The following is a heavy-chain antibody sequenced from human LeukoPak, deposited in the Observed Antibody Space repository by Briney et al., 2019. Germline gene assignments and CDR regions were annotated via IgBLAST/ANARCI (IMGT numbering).Heavy chain of an antibody. CDR3: AKALHPLWYFDY. V-gene: IGHV3-23*01. Sequence: GGSLRLSCAASGFTFSSYAMSWVRQAPGKGLEWVSAISGSGGSTYYADSVKGRFTISRDSSKNTLYLQMNSLRAEDTAVYYCAKALHPLWYFDYWGQGTLVTVSS. CDR1: GFTFSSYA. D-gene: IGHD2-21*01. J-gene: IGHJ4*02. CDR2: ISGSGGST.